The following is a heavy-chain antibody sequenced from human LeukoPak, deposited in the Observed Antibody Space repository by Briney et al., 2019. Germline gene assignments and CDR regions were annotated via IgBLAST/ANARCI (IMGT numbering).Heavy chain of an antibody. J-gene: IGHJ4*02. CDR2: INADGTST. Sequence: GGSLRLSCAASGFTFSSYWMHWVRQAPGKGLVWVSRINADGTSTTYADSVKGRFTISRDNAKNTLYLQMNSLRDEDTAVYYCARETPESVSYHSDHWGQGTLVTVSS. V-gene: IGHV3-74*03. D-gene: IGHD2-2*01. CDR1: GFTFSSYW. CDR3: ARETPESVSYHSDH.